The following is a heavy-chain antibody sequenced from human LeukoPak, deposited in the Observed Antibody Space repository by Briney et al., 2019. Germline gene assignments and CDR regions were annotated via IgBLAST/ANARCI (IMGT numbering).Heavy chain of an antibody. Sequence: GGSLRLSCAASGFTFSSYSMNWVRQAPGKGLEWVSSISSSSSYIYYADSVKGRFTISRDNAKNSLYLQMNSLRAEDTAVYYCAREGYSGSELSPLAGGDYYFDYWGQGTLVTVSS. J-gene: IGHJ4*02. CDR3: AREGYSGSELSPLAGGDYYFDY. CDR1: GFTFSSYS. V-gene: IGHV3-21*01. CDR2: ISSSSSYI. D-gene: IGHD1-26*01.